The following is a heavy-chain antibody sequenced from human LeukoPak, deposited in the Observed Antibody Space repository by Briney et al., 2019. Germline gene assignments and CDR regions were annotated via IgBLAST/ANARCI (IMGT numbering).Heavy chain of an antibody. CDR1: GGSISSYY. CDR3: ARDRVYGSGSYYHYFDY. V-gene: IGHV4-59*01. Sequence: SETLSPTCTVSGGSISSYYWSWIRQPPGKGLEWIGYIYYSGSTNYNPSLKSRVTISADTSKNQFSLKLSSVTAADTAVYYCARDRVYGSGSYYHYFDYWGQGTLVTVSS. CDR2: IYYSGST. D-gene: IGHD3-10*01. J-gene: IGHJ4*02.